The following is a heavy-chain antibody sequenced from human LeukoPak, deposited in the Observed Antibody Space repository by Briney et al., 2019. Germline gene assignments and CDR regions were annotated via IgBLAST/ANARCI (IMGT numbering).Heavy chain of an antibody. J-gene: IGHJ4*02. V-gene: IGHV3-23*01. CDR3: AKTSVGEGRIIGSGYFDN. CDR2: ISGSASSI. Sequence: GGSLRLSCAASGFTFRTYAMSWVRQAPGKGLEWVSGISGSASSIYYADSVKGRFTRSRDNSKSTLYLQMNSLRAEDTAVYYCAKTSVGEGRIIGSGYFDNWGQGTLVTVSS. CDR1: GFTFRTYA. D-gene: IGHD2-15*01.